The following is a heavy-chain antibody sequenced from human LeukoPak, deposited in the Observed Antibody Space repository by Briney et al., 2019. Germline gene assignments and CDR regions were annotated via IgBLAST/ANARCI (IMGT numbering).Heavy chain of an antibody. Sequence: PSQTLSLTCAVSGGSISSGGYSWSWIRQHPGKGLEWIGYIYYSGSTYYNPSLKSRVTISVDTSKNQFSLKLSSVTAADTAVYYCARWLEIVPANLFFDYWGQGTLVTVSS. J-gene: IGHJ4*02. V-gene: IGHV4-31*11. CDR3: ARWLEIVPANLFFDY. D-gene: IGHD2-2*01. CDR1: GGSISSGGYS. CDR2: IYYSGST.